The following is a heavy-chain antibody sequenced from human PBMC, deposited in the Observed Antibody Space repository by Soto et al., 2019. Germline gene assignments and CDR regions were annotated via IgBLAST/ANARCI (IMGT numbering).Heavy chain of an antibody. Sequence: ASVKVSCKASGYTFTNYGIIWVRQAPGQGLEWMGWINTYNGNTNHAQKLQGRVTMTTDTSTSTAYMELRSLRSDDTAVYYCARGVGSGTYYNQYNWFDPWGQGTLVTSPQ. CDR3: ARGVGSGTYYNQYNWFDP. CDR2: INTYNGNT. CDR1: GYTFTNYG. V-gene: IGHV1-18*01. D-gene: IGHD3-10*01. J-gene: IGHJ5*02.